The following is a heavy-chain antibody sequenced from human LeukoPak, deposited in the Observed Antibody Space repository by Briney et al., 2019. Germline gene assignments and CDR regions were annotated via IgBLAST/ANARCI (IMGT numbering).Heavy chain of an antibody. CDR2: INHSGST. CDR1: GGSFSGYY. CDR3: ARGVLGYYGSGSYYNIYWFDP. J-gene: IGHJ5*02. D-gene: IGHD3-10*01. Sequence: PSETLSLTCAVYGGSFSGYYWSLIRQPPGKGLEWIGEINHSGSTNYNPSLKSRVTISVDTSKNQFSLKLSSVTAADTAVYYCARGVLGYYGSGSYYNIYWFDPWGQGTLVTVSS. V-gene: IGHV4-34*01.